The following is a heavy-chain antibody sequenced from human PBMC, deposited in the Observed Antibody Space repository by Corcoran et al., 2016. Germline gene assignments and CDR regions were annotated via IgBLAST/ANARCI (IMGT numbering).Heavy chain of an antibody. J-gene: IGHJ6*02. CDR1: GFTFSSYW. CDR2: IKQDGSEK. D-gene: IGHD3-3*01. CDR3: ASFEWLTSGYYYYGMDV. Sequence: EVQLVESGGGLVQPGGSLRLSCAASGFTFSSYWMSWVRQTPGKGLEWVANIKQDGSEKYYVDSVKGRFTNSRDNAKNSLYLQMNSLRAEDTAVYYCASFEWLTSGYYYYGMDVWGQGTTVTVSS. V-gene: IGHV3-7*03.